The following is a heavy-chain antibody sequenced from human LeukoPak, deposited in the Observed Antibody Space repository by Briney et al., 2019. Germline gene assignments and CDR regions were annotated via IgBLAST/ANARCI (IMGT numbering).Heavy chain of an antibody. CDR3: ARDGRDGYIDY. D-gene: IGHD5-24*01. Sequence: PGGSLTLSCAAYTFTSSSNWMRWDRPALGKGLEWVANINEDGSKKYYVDSVKGRFTISSDNAKNSLYLQMNSLRAEDTAVYYCARDGRDGYIDYWGRGTLATVS. J-gene: IGHJ4*02. CDR2: INEDGSKK. V-gene: IGHV3-7*01. CDR1: TFTSSSNW.